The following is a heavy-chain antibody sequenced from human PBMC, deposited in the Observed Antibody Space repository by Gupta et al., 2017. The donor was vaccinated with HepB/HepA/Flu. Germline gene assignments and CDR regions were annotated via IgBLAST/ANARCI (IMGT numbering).Heavy chain of an antibody. CDR1: GGSFSGYY. V-gene: IGHV4-34*01. CDR2: INHSGST. CDR3: ARRRRVPAAMDFDY. D-gene: IGHD2-2*01. J-gene: IGHJ4*02. Sequence: QVQLQQWGAGLLKPSETLSLTCAVYGGSFSGYYWSWIRQPPGKGLEWIGEINHSGSTNYNPALKSRVTISVDTSKNQFSLKLSSVTAADTAVYYCARRRRVPAAMDFDYWGQGTLVTVSS.